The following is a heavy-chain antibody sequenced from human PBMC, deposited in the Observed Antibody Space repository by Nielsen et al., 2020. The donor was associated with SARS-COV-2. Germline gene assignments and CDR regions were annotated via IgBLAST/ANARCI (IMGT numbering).Heavy chain of an antibody. CDR2: ISYDGSNK. J-gene: IGHJ4*02. V-gene: IGHV3-30*18. Sequence: GGSLRLSCAASGFTFSSYGMHWVRQAPGKRLEWVAVISYDGSNKYYADSVKGRFTISRDNSKNTLYLQMNSLRAEDTAVYYCANLLADYWGQGTLVTVSS. CDR3: ANLLADY. CDR1: GFTFSSYG.